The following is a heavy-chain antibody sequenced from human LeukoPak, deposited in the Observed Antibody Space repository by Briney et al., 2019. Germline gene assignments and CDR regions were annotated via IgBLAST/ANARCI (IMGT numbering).Heavy chain of an antibody. J-gene: IGHJ4*02. V-gene: IGHV4-4*02. D-gene: IGHD6-19*01. CDR1: GGSISSSNW. CDR2: IYHSGST. Sequence: SETLSLTCAVSGGSISSSNWWSWVRQPPGKGLEWIGEIYHSGSTNYNPSLKSRVTISVDKSKNQFSLKLSSVTAADTAVYYCARIWGPYSSGWYLFDYWGQGTLVTVSS. CDR3: ARIWGPYSSGWYLFDY.